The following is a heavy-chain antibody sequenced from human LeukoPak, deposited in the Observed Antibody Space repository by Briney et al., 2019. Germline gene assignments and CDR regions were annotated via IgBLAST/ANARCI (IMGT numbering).Heavy chain of an antibody. V-gene: IGHV3-48*03. CDR3: ARGGFVFDI. CDR1: GFTFSSYE. Sequence: PGGSLRLSCAASGFTFSSYEMNWVRQGPGKGLEWISYVTTTDTTKYYTDSVKGRFTISRDNAKNSLYLQMHSLRAVDTAVYYCARGGFVFDIWGQGTVVTVSS. D-gene: IGHD3-10*01. J-gene: IGHJ3*02. CDR2: VTTTDTTK.